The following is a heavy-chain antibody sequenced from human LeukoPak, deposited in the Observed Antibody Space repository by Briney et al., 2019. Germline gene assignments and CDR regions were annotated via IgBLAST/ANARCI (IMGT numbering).Heavy chain of an antibody. D-gene: IGHD2-2*01. Sequence: GASVKVSCKASGYTLTSYGISWVRQAPGQGLEWMGWISAYNGNTNYAQKLQGRVTMTTDTSTSTAYMELRSLRSDDTAVYYCAREGVPAAIDAYYYYYYYMDVWGKGTTVTVSS. CDR3: AREGVPAAIDAYYYYYYYMDV. CDR2: ISAYNGNT. V-gene: IGHV1-18*01. J-gene: IGHJ6*03. CDR1: GYTLTSYG.